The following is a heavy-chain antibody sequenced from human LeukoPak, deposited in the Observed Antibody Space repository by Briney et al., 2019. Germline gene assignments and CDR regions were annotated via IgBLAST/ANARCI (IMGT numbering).Heavy chain of an antibody. CDR3: AKDYSDSSGYFRVPHVFDF. D-gene: IGHD3-22*01. J-gene: IGHJ4*02. CDR2: VDYSADST. V-gene: IGHV3-23*01. Sequence: GGSLRLSCTVSGFTLSSYEMSWIRQAPGKGLEWVSSVDYSADSTHYADSVMGRFTISRDNSKNTLYLQLNSLSADDTAVYYCAKDYSDSSGYFRVPHVFDFWGQGTLVTVSS. CDR1: GFTLSSYE.